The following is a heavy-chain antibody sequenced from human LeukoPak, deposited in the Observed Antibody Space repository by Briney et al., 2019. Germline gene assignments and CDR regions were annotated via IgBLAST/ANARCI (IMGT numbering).Heavy chain of an antibody. CDR1: GYTFTSYD. V-gene: IGHV1-8*01. Sequence: GASVKVSCKASGYTFTSYDLNWVRQATGQGPEWIGWMNPNSGNTGYAQKFQGRVTLTRSTSISTAYMELRSLTSEDTAVYYCARDCGGNSGWFDPWGQGTLVTVSS. D-gene: IGHD2-21*01. CDR2: MNPNSGNT. J-gene: IGHJ5*02. CDR3: ARDCGGNSGWFDP.